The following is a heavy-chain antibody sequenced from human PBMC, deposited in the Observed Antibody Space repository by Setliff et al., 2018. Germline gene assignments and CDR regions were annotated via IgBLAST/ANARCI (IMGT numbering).Heavy chain of an antibody. CDR3: ARMTGFQYIDV. J-gene: IGHJ6*03. CDR1: GSAISSGHY. D-gene: IGHD3-3*01. V-gene: IGHV4-38-2*01. Sequence: PSETLSLTCAVSGSAISSGHYWGWIRRPPGKGGLEWIGSFRPSGRTYYNPSLKSRVTISLDTSKNQFSLTLTSVTAADTAVYYCARMTGFQYIDVWGKGTTVTVSS. CDR2: FRPSGRT.